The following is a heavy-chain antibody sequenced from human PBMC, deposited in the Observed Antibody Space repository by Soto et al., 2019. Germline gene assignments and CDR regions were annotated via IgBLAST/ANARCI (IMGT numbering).Heavy chain of an antibody. CDR1: GYSFTSYW. CDR2: IDPSDSYT. D-gene: IGHD2-2*02. Sequence: XESLKISCKGSGYSFTSYWISWVRQMPGKGLEWMGRIDPSDSYTNYSPSFQGHVTISADKSISTAYLQWSSLKASDTAMYYCARIVVVPAAIDYYYGMDVWGQGTTVTVSS. CDR3: ARIVVVPAAIDYYYGMDV. V-gene: IGHV5-10-1*01. J-gene: IGHJ6*02.